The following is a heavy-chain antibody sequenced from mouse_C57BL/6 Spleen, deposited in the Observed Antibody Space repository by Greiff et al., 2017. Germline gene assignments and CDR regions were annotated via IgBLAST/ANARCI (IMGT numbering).Heavy chain of an antibody. V-gene: IGHV3-6*01. CDR2: ISYDGSN. J-gene: IGHJ4*01. CDR3: ARDDYYAMDD. CDR1: GYSITSGYY. Sequence: EVKLQESGPGLVKPSQSLSLTCSVTGYSITSGYYWNWIRQFPGNKLEWMGYISYDGSNNYNPSLKNRISITRDTSKNQFFLKLDSVTTEDTATYYCARDDYYAMDDWGQGASVTVAS.